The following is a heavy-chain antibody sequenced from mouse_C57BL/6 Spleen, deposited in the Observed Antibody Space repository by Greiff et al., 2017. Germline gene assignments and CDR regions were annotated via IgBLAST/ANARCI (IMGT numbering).Heavy chain of an antibody. V-gene: IGHV5-17*01. J-gene: IGHJ4*01. CDR3: AREGLRRDYYAMDY. Sequence: EVMLVESGGGLVKPGGSLKLSCAASGFTFSDYGMHWVRQAPEKGLEWVAYISSSSSTIYYADTVKGRFTISRDNAKNTLFLQMTSLRSEDTAMYYCAREGLRRDYYAMDYWGQGTSVTVSS. CDR2: ISSSSSTI. D-gene: IGHD2-2*01. CDR1: GFTFSDYG.